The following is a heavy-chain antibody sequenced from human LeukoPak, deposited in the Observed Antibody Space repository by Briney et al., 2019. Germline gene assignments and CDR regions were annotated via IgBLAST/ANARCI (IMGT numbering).Heavy chain of an antibody. CDR3: AQEGIAVPHLTRGYFNL. J-gene: IGHJ2*01. D-gene: IGHD6-13*01. CDR2: MSHNGVKD. Sequence: GGSLRLSCAASGFTFSSYSMNWVRQAPGKGLQWVALMSHNGVKDSYEDSVKGRFTISRDNSKNTLYLQMNSLRTEDTAVYYCAQEGIAVPHLTRGYFNLWGRGSLVTVSS. CDR1: GFTFSSYS. V-gene: IGHV3-30*18.